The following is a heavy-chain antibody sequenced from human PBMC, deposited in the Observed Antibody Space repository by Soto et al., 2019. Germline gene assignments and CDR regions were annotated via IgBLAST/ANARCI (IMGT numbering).Heavy chain of an antibody. CDR2: INAGNGDT. Sequence: QVQLVQSGAEVKKPGASVKVSCKASGITFSTYAIHWVRQAPGQRLEWMGWINAGNGDTRYSQKFQGRVTLTRDTSANTVYMDLSSLRSDDTALYYCARAISGYVTWGQGTLVTVSS. V-gene: IGHV1-3*01. J-gene: IGHJ5*02. D-gene: IGHD5-12*01. CDR3: ARAISGYVT. CDR1: GITFSTYA.